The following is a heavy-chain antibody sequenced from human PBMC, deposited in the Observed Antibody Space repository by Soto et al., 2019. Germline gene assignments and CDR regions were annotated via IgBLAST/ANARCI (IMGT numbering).Heavy chain of an antibody. Sequence: QVQLVQSGAEVKKPGSSVKISCTASGITFNNYTFSWVRRAPGQGLEWMGRVIPLLDASNYAEKFQDRVTITADRSTSTAYMELSGLKSEDSAIYYCASGKSQRTQDRMGFYYYMDVWGKGTTITVSS. V-gene: IGHV1-69*08. CDR3: ASGKSQRTQDRMGFYYYMDV. J-gene: IGHJ6*03. D-gene: IGHD1-1*01. CDR1: GITFNNYT. CDR2: VIPLLDAS.